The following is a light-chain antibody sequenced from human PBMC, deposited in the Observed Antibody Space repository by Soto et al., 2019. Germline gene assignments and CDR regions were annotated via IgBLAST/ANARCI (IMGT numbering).Light chain of an antibody. CDR2: DNN. CDR3: GTWDSSLSNYV. J-gene: IGLJ1*01. V-gene: IGLV1-51*01. CDR1: RSNIGNNY. Sequence: QSVLTQPPSESAARGHKLTLFWSGSRSNIGNNYVSWYQQLPGTAPKLLIYDNNKRPSGITDRFSGSKSGTSATLGITGLQTGDEADYYCGTWDSSLSNYVFGTGTKVTVL.